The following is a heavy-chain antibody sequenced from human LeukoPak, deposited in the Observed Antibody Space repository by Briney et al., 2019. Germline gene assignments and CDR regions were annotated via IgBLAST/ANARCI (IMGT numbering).Heavy chain of an antibody. J-gene: IGHJ4*02. CDR3: AREGIKYQLLLDY. D-gene: IGHD2-2*01. Sequence: GGSLRLSCAASGFTFSSYSMNWVRQAPGKGLEWVSSISSSSSYIYYADPVKGRFTISRDNAKNSLYLQMNSLRAEDTAVYYCAREGIKYQLLLDYWGQGTLVTVSS. CDR1: GFTFSSYS. V-gene: IGHV3-21*01. CDR2: ISSSSSYI.